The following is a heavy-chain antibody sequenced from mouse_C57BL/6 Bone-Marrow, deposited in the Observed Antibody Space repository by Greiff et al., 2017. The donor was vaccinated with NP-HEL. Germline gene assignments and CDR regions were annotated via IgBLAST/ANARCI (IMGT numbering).Heavy chain of an antibody. CDR1: GFSFNTYA. CDR2: IRSKSNNYAT. V-gene: IGHV10-1*01. D-gene: IGHD1-1*01. Sequence: EVQLVESGGGLVQPKGSLKLSCAASGFSFNTYAMNWVRQAPGKGLEWVARIRSKSNNYATYYADSVKDRFTISRDDSESMLYLQMNNLKTEDTAMYYCVRHHNYGSSLYAMDDWGQGTSVTVSS. CDR3: VRHHNYGSSLYAMDD. J-gene: IGHJ4*01.